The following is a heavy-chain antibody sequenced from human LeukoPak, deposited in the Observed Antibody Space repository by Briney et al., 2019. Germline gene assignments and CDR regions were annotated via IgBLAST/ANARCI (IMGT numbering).Heavy chain of an antibody. CDR1: GGSISSSSYY. Sequence: PSETLSLTCTVSGGSISSSSYYWGWIRQPPGKGLEWIGSIYYSGSTYYNPSLKSRVAISVDTSKNQFSLKLSSVTAADTAVYYCARYVEMATTRGTAFDIWGQGTMVTVSS. V-gene: IGHV4-39*01. CDR3: ARYVEMATTRGTAFDI. J-gene: IGHJ3*02. CDR2: IYYSGST. D-gene: IGHD5-24*01.